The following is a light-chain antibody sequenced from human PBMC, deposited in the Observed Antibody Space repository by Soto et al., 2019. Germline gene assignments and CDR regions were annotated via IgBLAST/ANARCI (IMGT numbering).Light chain of an antibody. CDR1: QSIGTY. CDR3: QQSFSMPPT. V-gene: IGKV1-39*01. Sequence: DIQMTQSPSSLSASVGDSVTITCRASQSIGTYLNWYRQEPGKAPQLLIHAASSLQSGVPSRFSGTGSGTEFTLTISSLQPEDFANFYCQQSFSMPPTFGQGTKLAIK. J-gene: IGKJ2*01. CDR2: AAS.